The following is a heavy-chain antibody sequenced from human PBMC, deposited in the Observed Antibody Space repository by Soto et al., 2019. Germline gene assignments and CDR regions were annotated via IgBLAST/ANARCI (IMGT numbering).Heavy chain of an antibody. CDR2: INHSGST. Sequence: SETLSLTCAVYGGSFSGYYWSWIRQPPGKGLEWIGEINHSGSTNYNPSLKSRVTISVDTSKNQFSLKLSSVTAADTAVYYCARARARGILTTVTGYYYMDVWGKGTTVTVSS. CDR1: GGSFSGYY. D-gene: IGHD4-17*01. CDR3: ARARARGILTTVTGYYYMDV. V-gene: IGHV4-34*01. J-gene: IGHJ6*03.